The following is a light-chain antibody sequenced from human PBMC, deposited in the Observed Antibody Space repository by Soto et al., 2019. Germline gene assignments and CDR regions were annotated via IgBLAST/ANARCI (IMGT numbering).Light chain of an antibody. J-gene: IGLJ2*01. CDR1: SSDVGGYNY. CDR2: DVS. CDR3: SSYTSSSTLVV. Sequence: QSALTQPASVSGSPGQSITISCTGTSSDVGGYNYVSWYQQHPGKAPKLMIYDVSNRPSGVSNRFSGSKYGNTASLTISGLQAEDKADYYCSSYTSSSTLVVFGGGTKLPVL. V-gene: IGLV2-14*01.